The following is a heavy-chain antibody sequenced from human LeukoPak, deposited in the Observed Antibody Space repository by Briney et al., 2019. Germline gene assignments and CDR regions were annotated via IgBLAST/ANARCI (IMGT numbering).Heavy chain of an antibody. D-gene: IGHD6-13*01. J-gene: IGHJ5*02. CDR3: ASSSSQYNWFDP. Sequence: SETLSLTCTVSGGSISSYYWSWIRQPAGKGLEWIGRIYTSGSTNYNPSLKSRVTISVDKSKNQFSLKLSSVTAADTAVYYCASSSSQYNWFDPWGQGTLVTVSS. V-gene: IGHV4-4*07. CDR1: GGSISSYY. CDR2: IYTSGST.